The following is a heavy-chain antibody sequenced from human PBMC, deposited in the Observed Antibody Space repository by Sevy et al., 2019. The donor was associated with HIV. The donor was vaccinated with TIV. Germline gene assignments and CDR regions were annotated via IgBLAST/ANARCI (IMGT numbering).Heavy chain of an antibody. CDR3: ASAVAATLALDS. Sequence: GGSLRLSCTVSGFTFGSYGMHWVRQAPGKGLEWVAIISYGGGKEYYADSVRGRFTMSRDNSKNTLYLQMNSLRAEDTALYFCASAVAATLALDSWGQGTLVTVSS. D-gene: IGHD2-15*01. CDR2: ISYGGGKE. V-gene: IGHV3-30*19. CDR1: GFTFGSYG. J-gene: IGHJ4*02.